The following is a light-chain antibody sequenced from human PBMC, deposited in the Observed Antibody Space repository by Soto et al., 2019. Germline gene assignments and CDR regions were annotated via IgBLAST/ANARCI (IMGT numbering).Light chain of an antibody. CDR2: DVN. J-gene: IGLJ1*01. CDR1: SSDIGAYNY. V-gene: IGLV2-14*01. Sequence: QSALTQPASVSGSPGQSITISCTGTSSDIGAYNYVSWYQQHPGKAPKLLIYDVNYRPSGVSNRLSGSKSGNTASLTISGLQAEDEADYYCSSYAISSAYVFGTGPKLTVL. CDR3: SSYAISSAYV.